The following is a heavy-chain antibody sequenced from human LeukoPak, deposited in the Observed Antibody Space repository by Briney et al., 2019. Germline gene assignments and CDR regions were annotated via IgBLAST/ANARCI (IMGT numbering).Heavy chain of an antibody. V-gene: IGHV4-34*01. J-gene: IGHJ4*02. CDR1: GGSFSGYY. Sequence: PSETLSLTCAVYGGSFSGYYWSWIRQPPGKGLEWIGEINHSGSTNYNPSLKSRVTISVDTSKNQFSLKLSSVTAADTAVYYCARGLYYYDSSGYHWGQGTLVTVSS. CDR3: ARGLYYYDSSGYH. CDR2: INHSGST. D-gene: IGHD3-22*01.